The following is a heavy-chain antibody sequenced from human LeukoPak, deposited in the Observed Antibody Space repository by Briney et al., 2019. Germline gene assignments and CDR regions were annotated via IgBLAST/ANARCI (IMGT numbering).Heavy chain of an antibody. Sequence: GGSLSLSCAACGFTFSSFSKKCAPHAPGRARVGVSSISCCSSYIYYADSVKGRFTISRDNAKNSLYLQMNSLRAEDTAVYYCVGGIGNSLPIDYWGQGTLVTVSS. CDR3: VGGIGNSLPIDY. D-gene: IGHD4-23*01. J-gene: IGHJ4*02. CDR1: GFTFSSFS. CDR2: ISCCSSYI. V-gene: IGHV3-21*01.